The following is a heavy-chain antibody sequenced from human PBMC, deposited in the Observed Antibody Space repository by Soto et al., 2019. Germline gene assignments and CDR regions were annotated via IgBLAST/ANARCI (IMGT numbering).Heavy chain of an antibody. D-gene: IGHD2-8*01. Sequence: QVQLVESGGGVVQPGRSLRLSCAASEFTFNRHAMHWVRQAPGKGLEWVAVISHDGRIKYYADSVKGRFTISRDNSMNTLDLQMKSLRAEDTAIYFCARVSGHVYATLHGPFDYWGQGTLVTVSS. J-gene: IGHJ4*02. CDR3: ARVSGHVYATLHGPFDY. CDR1: EFTFNRHA. CDR2: ISHDGRIK. V-gene: IGHV3-30*04.